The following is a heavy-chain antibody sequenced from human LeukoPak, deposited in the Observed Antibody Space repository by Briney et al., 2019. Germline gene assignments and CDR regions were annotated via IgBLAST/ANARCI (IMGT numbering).Heavy chain of an antibody. J-gene: IGHJ1*01. CDR3: ARDSLTAGGVKYFQH. V-gene: IGHV1-69*05. CDR1: GGTFSYSA. CDR2: IIPTFGST. D-gene: IGHD6-13*01. Sequence: SVKVSCKASGGTFSYSALHWVRQAPGLGLEWMGGIIPTFGSTNYAQKFQGRVTITTDESTGTAYVELSSLRSDDTAVYFCARDSLTAGGVKYFQHWGQGTLVTVPS.